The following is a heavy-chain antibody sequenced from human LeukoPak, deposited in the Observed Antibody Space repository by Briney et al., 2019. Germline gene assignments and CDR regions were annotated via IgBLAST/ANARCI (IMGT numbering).Heavy chain of an antibody. CDR3: ARAEWFGELYFDY. D-gene: IGHD3-10*01. V-gene: IGHV3-21*01. Sequence: GGSLRLSCAASGFTFSSYSMNWVRQAPGKGLEWVSSISSSSSYIYYADSVKGRFTISRDNAKNSLYLQMNSLRAEDMAVYYCARAEWFGELYFDYWGQGTLVTVSS. J-gene: IGHJ4*02. CDR1: GFTFSSYS. CDR2: ISSSSSYI.